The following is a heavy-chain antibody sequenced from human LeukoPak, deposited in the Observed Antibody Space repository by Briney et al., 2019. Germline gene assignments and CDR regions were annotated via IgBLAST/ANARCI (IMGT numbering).Heavy chain of an antibody. J-gene: IGHJ3*02. CDR3: ARARVVVVAATSGAFDI. D-gene: IGHD2-15*01. V-gene: IGHV3-11*01. CDR1: GFTLSDYY. Sequence: GGSLRLSCAASGFTLSDYYMSWIRQAPGKGLEWVSYISSSGSTIYYADSVKGRFTISRDNAKNSLYLQMNSLRAEDTAVYYCARARVVVVAATSGAFDIWGQGTMVTVSP. CDR2: ISSSGSTI.